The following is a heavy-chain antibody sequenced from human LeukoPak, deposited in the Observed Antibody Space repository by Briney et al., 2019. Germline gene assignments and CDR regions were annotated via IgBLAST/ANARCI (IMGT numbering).Heavy chain of an antibody. J-gene: IGHJ6*03. Sequence: KPSETLSLTCTVSGGSISSSSYYWGWMRQPPGKGREWVGSIYYSGSTYYNPSLKSRVTISVDTSKNQFSLKLSSVTAADTAVYYCAASSGWYVNYYYYMDVWGKGTTVTVSS. CDR1: GGSISSSSYY. CDR2: IYYSGST. D-gene: IGHD6-19*01. CDR3: AASSGWYVNYYYYMDV. V-gene: IGHV4-39*01.